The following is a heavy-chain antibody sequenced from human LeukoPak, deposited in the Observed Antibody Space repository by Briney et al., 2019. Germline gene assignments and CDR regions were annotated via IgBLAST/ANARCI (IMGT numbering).Heavy chain of an antibody. J-gene: IGHJ4*02. CDR2: ISGSGGST. CDR1: GFTLSNAW. V-gene: IGHV3-23*01. CDR3: AKSRGSGLFDY. D-gene: IGHD3-10*01. Sequence: GGSLRLSCAASGFTLSNAWMNWVRQAPGKGLEWVSGISGSGGSTYYADSVKGRFTISRENSKNTLYLQMNSLRAEDTAVYCCAKSRGSGLFDYWGQGTLVTVAS.